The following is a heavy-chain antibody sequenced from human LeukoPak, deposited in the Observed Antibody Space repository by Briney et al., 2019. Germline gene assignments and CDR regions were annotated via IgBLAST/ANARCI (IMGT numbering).Heavy chain of an antibody. V-gene: IGHV4-39*07. J-gene: IGHJ3*02. CDR2: IYYSGST. CDR1: GGSISSSSYY. CDR3: ARDKVSADVFDI. D-gene: IGHD2-8*01. Sequence: SETLSLTCTVSGGSISSSSYYWGWIRQPPGKGLEWIGSIYYSGSTYYNPSLKSRVTISVDTSKSQFSLKLSSVTAADTAVYYCARDKVSADVFDIWGQGTMVTVSS.